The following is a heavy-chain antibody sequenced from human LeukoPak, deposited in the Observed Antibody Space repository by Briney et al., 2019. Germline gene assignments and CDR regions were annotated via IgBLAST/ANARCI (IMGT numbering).Heavy chain of an antibody. Sequence: GGSLRLSCAASGFTFDDYAMNWVRQAPGKGLEGVSGISGNSGNIVYADSVKGRFTISRDNAKNSLYLQMNSLRAEDTALYYCARVPGSYYVDFDYWGQGTLVTVSS. D-gene: IGHD3-10*01. V-gene: IGHV3-9*01. CDR2: ISGNSGNI. CDR3: ARVPGSYYVDFDY. CDR1: GFTFDDYA. J-gene: IGHJ4*02.